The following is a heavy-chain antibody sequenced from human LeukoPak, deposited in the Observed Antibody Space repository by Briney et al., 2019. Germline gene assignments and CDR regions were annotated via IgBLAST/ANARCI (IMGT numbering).Heavy chain of an antibody. J-gene: IGHJ4*02. D-gene: IGHD6-19*01. V-gene: IGHV4-4*07. CDR1: GDSMTTFD. Sequence: PSETLSLTCSFSGDSMTTFDWSWIRQPAGKGLEWVGQVFTSGTTAYSASLKSRLTISLDKSNNQVSLKLISATAADTAVYYCARHSPRGWYYFDSWGQGALVIVSS. CDR3: ARHSPRGWYYFDS. CDR2: VFTSGTT.